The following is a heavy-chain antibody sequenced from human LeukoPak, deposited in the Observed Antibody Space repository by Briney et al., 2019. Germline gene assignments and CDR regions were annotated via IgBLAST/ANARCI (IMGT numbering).Heavy chain of an antibody. CDR2: INHSGST. CDR3: ARRKVWFGELYDY. V-gene: IGHV4-34*01. CDR1: GGSFSGYY. J-gene: IGHJ4*02. D-gene: IGHD3-10*01. Sequence: SETLSLTCAVYGGSFSGYYWSWLRQPPGKGLEWIGEINHSGSTNYNPSLKSRVTISVDTSKNQFSLKLSSVTAADTAVYYCARRKVWFGELYDYWGQGTLVTVSS.